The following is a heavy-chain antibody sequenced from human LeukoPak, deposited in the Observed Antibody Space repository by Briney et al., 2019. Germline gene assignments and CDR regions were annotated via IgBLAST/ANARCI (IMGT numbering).Heavy chain of an antibody. CDR2: ISYDGSDE. V-gene: IGHV3-30*04. CDR1: GLAFSSYS. D-gene: IGHD3-3*01. Sequence: GGSLRLSCVASGLAFSSYSMHWVRQAPGKGLEWVGVISYDGSDEYYTGSVKGRFTISRDNSKNTVYLQMNSLRADDTAVYYCARDFTPEWFDIHWGQGTLVTVS. J-gene: IGHJ4*02. CDR3: ARDFTPEWFDIH.